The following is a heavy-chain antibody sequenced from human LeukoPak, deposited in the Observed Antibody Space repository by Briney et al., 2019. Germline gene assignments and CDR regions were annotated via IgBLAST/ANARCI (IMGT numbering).Heavy chain of an antibody. CDR1: GFTFSSYA. Sequence: PGGSLRLSCAASGFTFSSYAMSWVRQAPGKGLEWVSTINGGGVNTHYADSVGGRFTISRDNSKNTLFPQMNSLRDEDTAVYYCAKDLYSNYGPADYWGQGTLVTVSS. J-gene: IGHJ4*02. CDR2: INGGGVNT. D-gene: IGHD4-11*01. CDR3: AKDLYSNYGPADY. V-gene: IGHV3-23*01.